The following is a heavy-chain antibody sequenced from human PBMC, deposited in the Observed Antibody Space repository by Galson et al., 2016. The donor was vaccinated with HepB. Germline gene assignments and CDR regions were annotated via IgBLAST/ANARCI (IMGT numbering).Heavy chain of an antibody. V-gene: IGHV3-23*01. CDR3: AKLIPD. D-gene: IGHD2-21*01. Sequence: SLRLSCAASGFTFSIHSMSWVRQAPGKGLEWVSTITGSDDNTYYADSVKGRFTVSRDNSKNTLYLQMNGLRAEDTAVYYCAKLIPDWGKGTLVTVSS. J-gene: IGHJ4*02. CDR2: ITGSDDNT. CDR1: GFTFSIHS.